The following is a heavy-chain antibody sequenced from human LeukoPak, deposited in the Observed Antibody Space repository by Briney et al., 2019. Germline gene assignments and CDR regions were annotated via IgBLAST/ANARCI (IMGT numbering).Heavy chain of an antibody. CDR2: INPSGGST. CDR3: ARAPRYYYDSSGPSGYYFDY. V-gene: IGHV1-46*01. J-gene: IGHJ4*02. CDR1: RYTFTSYY. D-gene: IGHD3-22*01. Sequence: ASVKVSCKASRYTFTSYYMHWVRQAPGQGLEWMGIINPSGGSTSYAQKFQGRVTMTRDMSTSTVYMELSSLRSEDTAVYYCARAPRYYYDSSGPSGYYFDYWGQGTLVTVSS.